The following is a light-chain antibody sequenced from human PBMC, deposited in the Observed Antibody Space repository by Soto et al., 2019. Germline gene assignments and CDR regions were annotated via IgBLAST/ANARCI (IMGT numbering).Light chain of an antibody. CDR2: VAS. V-gene: IGKV1-39*01. CDR3: QQSYNAPIT. Sequence: DIQMTQYPSTLSASVGDRVTITCRASQSVKSWLAWYQQKPGKAPQLLIYVASRLESGVPSRFSGSGSGTDFTLTISSLQPEDFATYYCQQSYNAPITFGQGTRLEIK. J-gene: IGKJ5*01. CDR1: QSVKSW.